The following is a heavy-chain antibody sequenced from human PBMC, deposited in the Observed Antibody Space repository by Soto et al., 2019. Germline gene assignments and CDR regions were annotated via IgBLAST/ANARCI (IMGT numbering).Heavy chain of an antibody. CDR3: AKAGYGSDVLWWFGP. D-gene: IGHD5-12*01. CDR2: VSSTSDNT. CDR1: GFTFSSYA. Sequence: GSLRLSCAASGFTFSSYAMSWVRQAPGRGLEWVSAVSSTSDNTYYADSVKGRFTISRDNSKNTLYLQMNSLRAEDTAIYYCAKAGYGSDVLWWFGPWGLGALVTVSS. V-gene: IGHV3-23*01. J-gene: IGHJ5*02.